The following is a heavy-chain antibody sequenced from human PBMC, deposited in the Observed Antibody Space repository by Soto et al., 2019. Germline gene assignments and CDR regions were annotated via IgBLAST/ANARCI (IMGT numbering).Heavy chain of an antibody. J-gene: IGHJ6*02. V-gene: IGHV4-39*01. D-gene: IGHD4-17*01. CDR2: MYYSGRT. Sequence: SETLSLTCTVSGASISSSNYYWGWILQPPGRGLEWILTMYYSGRTYYNPFLKSRVTTSVDTSKNQLSLKLSAVTATDTAVYYCARHGNTVTTGYYYGMDVWGQGATVTVS. CDR1: GASISSSNYY. CDR3: ARHGNTVTTGYYYGMDV.